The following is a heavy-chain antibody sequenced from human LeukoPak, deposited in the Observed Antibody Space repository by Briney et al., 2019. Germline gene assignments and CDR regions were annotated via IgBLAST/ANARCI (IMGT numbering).Heavy chain of an antibody. Sequence: SETLSLTCTVSGGSISSYYWSWIRQPPGKGLEWIGYIYYSGSTNYNPSLKSRVPISVDTSKNQFSLKLSSVTAADTAVYYCARQFYSSGWSSRYYYYYGMDVWGQGTTVTVSS. CDR2: IYYSGST. J-gene: IGHJ6*02. D-gene: IGHD6-19*01. V-gene: IGHV4-59*01. CDR1: GGSISSYY. CDR3: ARQFYSSGWSSRYYYYYGMDV.